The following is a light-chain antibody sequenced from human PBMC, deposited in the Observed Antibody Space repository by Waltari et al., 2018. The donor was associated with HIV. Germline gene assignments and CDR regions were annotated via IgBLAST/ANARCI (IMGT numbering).Light chain of an antibody. CDR2: KDI. V-gene: IGLV3-25*03. CDR1: ALKNQY. CDR3: QTPDGSGSFVV. Sequence: YELTQPSSVSVSPGQTARITCSGDALKNQYSYWYQQKPGQAPVLIIYKDIERPAGIPWRFSGSISGTTVALTITGVQAEDEADYYWQTPDGSGSFVVCGGGTRVTVL. J-gene: IGLJ2*01.